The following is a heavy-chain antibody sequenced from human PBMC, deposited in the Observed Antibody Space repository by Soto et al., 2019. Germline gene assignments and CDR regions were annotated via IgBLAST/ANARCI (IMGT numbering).Heavy chain of an antibody. Sequence: EVQLLESGGGLVQPGGSLRLSCEASGFTFRTYAMTWVRQATGKGLEWVSTISGSGGSTYYADSVKGRFTISRDNSKNTLHLQINSLRADYTTVYYCAKDGWELLRGFDPWGQGTLVTVSS. D-gene: IGHD1-26*01. CDR1: GFTFRTYA. J-gene: IGHJ5*02. CDR2: ISGSGGST. V-gene: IGHV3-23*01. CDR3: AKDGWELLRGFDP.